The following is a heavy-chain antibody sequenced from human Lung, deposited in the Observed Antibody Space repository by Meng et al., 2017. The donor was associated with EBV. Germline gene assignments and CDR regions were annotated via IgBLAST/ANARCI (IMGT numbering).Heavy chain of an antibody. Sequence: QVQRQESCPGLVKPSQTLSRTCTVSGGSVDSGAYYWSWIRQRPGKGLEWIGYIYYSGSTFYTPSLKSRATLSVDTSKNQFSLKLNSVTAADTAVYYCARLRLVWMFDYWGQGALVTVSS. CDR1: GGSVDSGAYY. CDR2: IYYSGST. J-gene: IGHJ4*02. CDR3: ARLRLVWMFDY. D-gene: IGHD6-19*01. V-gene: IGHV4-31*03.